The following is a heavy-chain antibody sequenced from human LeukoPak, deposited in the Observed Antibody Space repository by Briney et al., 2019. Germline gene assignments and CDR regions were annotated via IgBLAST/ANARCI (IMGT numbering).Heavy chain of an antibody. CDR2: ISRSGSTK. Sequence: GGSLRLSCAASGFTFSDYNMRWIRQAPGKGLEWVSSISRSGSTKYYADSVKGRFTISRDNAKNSLYLQMNSLRAEDTAVYYCARGGSSTSFDAFDIWGQGTMVTVSS. J-gene: IGHJ3*02. D-gene: IGHD2-2*01. CDR3: ARGGSSTSFDAFDI. CDR1: GFTFSDYN. V-gene: IGHV3-11*04.